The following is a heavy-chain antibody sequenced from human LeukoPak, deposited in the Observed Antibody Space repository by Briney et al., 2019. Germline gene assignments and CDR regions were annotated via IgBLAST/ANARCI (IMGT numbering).Heavy chain of an antibody. CDR3: ASYYYGSGSVDY. J-gene: IGHJ4*02. Sequence: PSETLSLTCTASGGSISSSSYYWGWIRQPPGKGLEWIGSIYYSGSTYYNPSLKSRVTISVDTSKNQFSLKLSSVTAADTAVFYCASYYYGSGSVDYWGQGTLITVSS. CDR1: GGSISSSSYY. CDR2: IYYSGST. V-gene: IGHV4-39*01. D-gene: IGHD3-10*01.